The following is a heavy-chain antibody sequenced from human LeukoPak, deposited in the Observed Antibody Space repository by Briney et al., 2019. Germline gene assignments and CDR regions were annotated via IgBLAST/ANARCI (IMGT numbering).Heavy chain of an antibody. CDR1: GFTFSSYA. CDR2: IKSYIDGGTT. Sequence: PGGSLRLSCTASGFTFSSYAMSWVRQAPGKGLEWVGHIKSYIDGGTTDYDAPVKDRFTISRDDSKNTLYLQMNSLKTEDTAVYYCTTDRYCSSTTCPLTFDLWGQGTLVTVSS. J-gene: IGHJ4*02. CDR3: TTDRYCSSTTCPLTFDL. D-gene: IGHD2-2*01. V-gene: IGHV3-15*01.